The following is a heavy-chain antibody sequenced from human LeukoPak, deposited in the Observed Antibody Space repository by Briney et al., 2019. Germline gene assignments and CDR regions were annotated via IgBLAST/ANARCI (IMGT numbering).Heavy chain of an antibody. D-gene: IGHD5-24*01. CDR2: ISTSGGYT. Sequence: GGSLRLSCVGSGFSFNSYDMGWVRQTPGKGLEWVSAISTSGGYTGDADSVKGRFTISRDNSQYTLFLQMNSLRAEDTAVYYCAKKPATIKFPFDNWGQGTLVTVSP. CDR1: GFSFNSYD. V-gene: IGHV3-23*01. CDR3: AKKPATIKFPFDN. J-gene: IGHJ4*02.